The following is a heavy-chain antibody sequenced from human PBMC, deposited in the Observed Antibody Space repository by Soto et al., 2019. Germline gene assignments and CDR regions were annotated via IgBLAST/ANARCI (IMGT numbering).Heavy chain of an antibody. CDR2: ISGSGGST. V-gene: IGHV3-23*01. CDR3: AKEAGGRPYSSSSFDY. D-gene: IGHD6-6*01. J-gene: IGHJ4*02. CDR1: GFTFSSYA. Sequence: EVQLLESGGGLVQPGGSLRLSCAASGFTFSSYAMSWVRQAPGKGLEWVSAISGSGGSTYYADSVKGRFIISSDNAKNTLYLQVNSLRAEDTAVYYCAKEAGGRPYSSSSFDYWGQGTLVTVSS.